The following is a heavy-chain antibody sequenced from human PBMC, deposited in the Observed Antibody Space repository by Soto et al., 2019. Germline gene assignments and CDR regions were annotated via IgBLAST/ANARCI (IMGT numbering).Heavy chain of an antibody. Sequence: ASVKVSCKASGYTFTGYYMHWVRQAPGQGLEWMGWINPNSGGTNYAQTFQGRVTMTRDTSIGTAYMELSRLRSDDTAVYYCAREVIGGVLDYWGQGTLVTVSS. CDR3: AREVIGGVLDY. CDR2: INPNSGGT. J-gene: IGHJ4*02. D-gene: IGHD3-16*01. CDR1: GYTFTGYY. V-gene: IGHV1-2*02.